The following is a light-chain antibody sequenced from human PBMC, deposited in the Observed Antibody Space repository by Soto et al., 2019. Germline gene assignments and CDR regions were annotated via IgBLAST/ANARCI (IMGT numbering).Light chain of an antibody. Sequence: DIQMTQSPSTLSASVGDRVTITCRASQSISSWLAWYQQKPGTAPKLLIYDASTLEGGVPSRFSGSGSGTEFTLTISSLQPDDFATYYCQQYNSYSEAFGQGTKVDI. CDR2: DAS. V-gene: IGKV1-5*01. CDR3: QQYNSYSEA. J-gene: IGKJ1*01. CDR1: QSISSW.